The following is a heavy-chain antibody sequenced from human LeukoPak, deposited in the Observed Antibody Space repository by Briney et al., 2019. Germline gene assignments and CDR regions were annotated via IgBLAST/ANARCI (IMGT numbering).Heavy chain of an antibody. J-gene: IGHJ1*01. D-gene: IGHD1-26*01. CDR2: ISYDGSNK. Sequence: GGSLRLSCAASGFTFSSYAMHWVRQAPGKGLEWVAVISYDGSNKYYADSVKGRFTISRDNSKNTLYLQMNSLRAEDTAVYYYARGGEWELLPAYFQHWGQGTLVTVPS. CDR1: GFTFSSYA. V-gene: IGHV3-30-3*01. CDR3: ARGGEWELLPAYFQH.